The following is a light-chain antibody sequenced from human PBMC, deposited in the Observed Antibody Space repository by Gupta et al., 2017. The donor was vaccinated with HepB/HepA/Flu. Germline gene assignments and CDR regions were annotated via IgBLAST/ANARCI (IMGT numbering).Light chain of an antibody. V-gene: IGKV3-20*01. CDR2: STS. CDR1: QSVGSNF. CDR3: QKHSDSPPFT. Sequence: LTQSPGSLSLSPGERATLSCRASQSVGSNFLSWYQQQPHKPTRLVIDSTSSRAAGTAKWCSGGGARTVFITTSSRVQLEDAAVYYQKHSDSPPFTFGQGTRVEV. J-gene: IGKJ1*01.